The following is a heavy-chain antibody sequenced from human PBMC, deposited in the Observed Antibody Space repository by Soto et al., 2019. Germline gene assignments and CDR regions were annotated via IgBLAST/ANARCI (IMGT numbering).Heavy chain of an antibody. V-gene: IGHV4-34*01. CDR1: GGSFSGYY. CDR3: ARGRYFDY. Sequence: SETLSLTCAVYGGSFSGYYWSWIRQPPGKGLEWIGEINHSGSTNYNPSLKSRVTISVDTSKNQFSLKLSSVTAADTAVYYCARGRYFDYWGQGALVTAPQ. J-gene: IGHJ4*02. CDR2: INHSGST.